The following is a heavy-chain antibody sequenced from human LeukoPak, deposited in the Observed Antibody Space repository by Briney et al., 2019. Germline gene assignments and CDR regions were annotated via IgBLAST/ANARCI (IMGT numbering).Heavy chain of an antibody. V-gene: IGHV3-23*01. CDR2: ISAGADST. D-gene: IGHD4-17*01. Sequence: QPGRSLRLSCAASAFTFSSYAMSWVRQDPGNGLEWLSAISAGADSTYYADSVQGRFTISRDNSKNTLFLQMSGRRAEDTAVYFCARGAYGDYDSWGQGTLVTVSS. CDR3: ARGAYGDYDS. CDR1: AFTFSSYA. J-gene: IGHJ5*01.